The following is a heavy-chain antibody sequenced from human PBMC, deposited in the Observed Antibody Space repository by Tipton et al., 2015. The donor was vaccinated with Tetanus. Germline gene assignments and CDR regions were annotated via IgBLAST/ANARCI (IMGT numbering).Heavy chain of an antibody. Sequence: QVQLVQSGAEVKKPGASVKVSCKASGYTFTSYAVHWVRQAPGQRLEWMGWINAYSGNTKYSQKFQGRVTITRDASASTAYMELSSLRSEDTAVYYCARNYGDYVLCAVDIWGQGTMVTVSS. CDR1: GYTFTSYA. CDR3: ARNYGDYVLCAVDI. V-gene: IGHV1-3*01. D-gene: IGHD4-17*01. CDR2: INAYSGNT. J-gene: IGHJ3*02.